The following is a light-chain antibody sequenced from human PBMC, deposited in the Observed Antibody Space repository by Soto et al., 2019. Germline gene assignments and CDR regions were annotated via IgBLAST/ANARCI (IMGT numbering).Light chain of an antibody. V-gene: IGKV4-1*01. CDR1: QSVLYSSNNKNY. Sequence: DIVMTQSPDSLAVSLGERATINCKSGQSVLYSSNNKNYLAWYQQKPGQPPKLLIYWASTRESGVPDRFSGSGSGTDFTLTISSLQAEDVAVYYCQQYNNWPPTFGQGTRLEIK. CDR2: WAS. CDR3: QQYNNWPPT. J-gene: IGKJ5*01.